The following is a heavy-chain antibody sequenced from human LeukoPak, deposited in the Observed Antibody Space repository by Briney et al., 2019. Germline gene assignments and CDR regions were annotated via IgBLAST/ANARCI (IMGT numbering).Heavy chain of an antibody. J-gene: IGHJ4*02. CDR3: AKDDAWLQYNY. Sequence: AGGSLRLSCAASGFTFNNYGMNWVRQAPGKGLEWVSGISGSGDTTYYADSVKGRFTISRDNSKNTLYLQMNSLRVEDTAVFYCAKDDAWLQYNYWGQGTLVTVSS. CDR2: ISGSGDTT. D-gene: IGHD5-24*01. V-gene: IGHV3-23*01. CDR1: GFTFNNYG.